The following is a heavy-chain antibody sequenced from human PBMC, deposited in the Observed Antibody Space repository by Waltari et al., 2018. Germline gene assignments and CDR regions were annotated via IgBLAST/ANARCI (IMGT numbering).Heavy chain of an antibody. CDR1: GSTVSSTS. D-gene: IGHD2-2*01. CDR2: ISGGGTT. Sequence: EVQLVGSGGGLIQPGGSLSLSCAASGSTVSSTSRSGVGQAPGKGREWVSVISGGGTTYYADSVKGRFTISRDNSKNTLYLQMNSLRVEDTAFYYCASRGEEAPGASGWGWGYGFWGQGTLVTVSS. J-gene: IGHJ4*02. V-gene: IGHV3-53*01. CDR3: ASRGEEAPGASGWGWGYGF.